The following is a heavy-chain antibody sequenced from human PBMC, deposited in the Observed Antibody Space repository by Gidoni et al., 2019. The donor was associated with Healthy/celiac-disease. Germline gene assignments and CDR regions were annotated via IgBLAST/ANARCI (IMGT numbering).Heavy chain of an antibody. Sequence: QVHLVQSGAEVKKPGASVKVSCKASGYTFTGHDINWVRQATGQGLEWMGWVKTNTNNPGYAQKFQDRVTMTRNTSISTAYMEVSSLRSEDTAVYYCARGRGVRIDHWGQGTLVTVSS. D-gene: IGHD3-10*01. V-gene: IGHV1-8*01. CDR2: VKTNTNNP. J-gene: IGHJ4*02. CDR3: ARGRGVRIDH. CDR1: GYTFTGHD.